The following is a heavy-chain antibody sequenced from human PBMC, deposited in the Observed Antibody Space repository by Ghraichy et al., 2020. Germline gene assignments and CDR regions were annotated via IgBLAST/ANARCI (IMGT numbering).Heavy chain of an antibody. CDR2: INHSGST. D-gene: IGHD3-22*01. CDR1: GGSFSGYY. Sequence: SETLSLTCAVYGGSFSGYYWSWIRQPPGKGLEWIGEINHSGSTNYNPSLKSRVTISVDTSKNQFSLKLSSVTAADTAVYYCAATYDSSGYYPGPLGYFDYWGQGTLVTVSS. V-gene: IGHV4-34*01. J-gene: IGHJ4*02. CDR3: AATYDSSGYYPGPLGYFDY.